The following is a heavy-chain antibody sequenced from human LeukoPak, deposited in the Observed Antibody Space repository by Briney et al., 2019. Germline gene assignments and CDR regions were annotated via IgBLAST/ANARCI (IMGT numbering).Heavy chain of an antibody. Sequence: SETLSLTCTVSGGSISSSSYYWGWIRQPPGKGLEWIGSIYYSGSTYYNPSLKSRVTISVDTSKNQFSLKLSSVTAADTAVYYCARVYCGSGSYTDYWGQGTLVTVSS. V-gene: IGHV4-39*07. CDR1: GGSISSSSYY. CDR2: IYYSGST. CDR3: ARVYCGSGSYTDY. J-gene: IGHJ4*02. D-gene: IGHD3-10*01.